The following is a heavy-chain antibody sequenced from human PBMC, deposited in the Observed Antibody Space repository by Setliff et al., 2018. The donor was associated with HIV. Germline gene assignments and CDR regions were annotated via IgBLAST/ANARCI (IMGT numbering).Heavy chain of an antibody. CDR1: GFTFTDYS. V-gene: IGHV1-3*01. CDR3: ARDAPARSVREKGLDM. D-gene: IGHD4-17*01. Sequence: ASVKVSCKASGFTFTDYSIHWVRQAPGQRLEWMGWINAGTGNIRHSQRFQDRLTMTVDTSATTAYMELSSLRSEDTAVYYCARDAPARSVREKGLDMWGQGTLVT. CDR2: INAGTGNI. J-gene: IGHJ3*02.